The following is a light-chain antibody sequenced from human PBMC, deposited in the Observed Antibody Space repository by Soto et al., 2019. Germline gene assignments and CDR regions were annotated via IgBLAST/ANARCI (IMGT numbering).Light chain of an antibody. CDR2: AAT. J-gene: IGKJ4*01. CDR1: HPININ. Sequence: DIQMTQSPSSLSASVGDRVTITCRASHPININLVWFQQKPGKAPKSLIYAATNLQSGVPSRFSGSGGGTDFSLTISSLQPEDVATYSCQHYKRYPPSFGGRNKLEIK. V-gene: IGKV1-16*01. CDR3: QHYKRYPPS.